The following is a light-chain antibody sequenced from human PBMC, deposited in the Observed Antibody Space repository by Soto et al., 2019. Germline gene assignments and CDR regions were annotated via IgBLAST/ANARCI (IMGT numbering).Light chain of an antibody. CDR1: SSDVGTYTY. CDR2: DVI. CDR3: CSYAGSYTHV. V-gene: IGLV2-11*01. Sequence: QSALTQPRSVSGSPGQSVTISCTGTSSDVGTYTYVSWYQQHPGKAPKRIIYDVIKRPSGVPDRFSGSKSGNTASLTISGLQAEDEAGYYCCSYAGSYTHVFGTGTKV. J-gene: IGLJ1*01.